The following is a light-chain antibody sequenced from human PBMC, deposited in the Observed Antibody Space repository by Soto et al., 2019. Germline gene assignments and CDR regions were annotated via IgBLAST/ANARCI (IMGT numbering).Light chain of an antibody. CDR2: LEGSGSY. V-gene: IGLV4-60*02. CDR1: SGHSSYI. J-gene: IGLJ2*01. Sequence: QLVLTQSSSASASLGSSVKLTCTLSSGHSSYIIAWHQQQPGKAPRYLMKLEGSGSYNKGSGVPDRFSGSSSGADRYLTISNLQFEDEATYYCETWDSNTRVFGGGTQVTV. CDR3: ETWDSNTRV.